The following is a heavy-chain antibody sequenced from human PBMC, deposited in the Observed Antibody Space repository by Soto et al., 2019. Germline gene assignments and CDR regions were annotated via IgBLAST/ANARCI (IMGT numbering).Heavy chain of an antibody. CDR1: GGSISSSSYY. CDR3: ARYNWNPYYFDY. V-gene: IGHV4-39*01. CDR2: IYYSGST. Sequence: PSETLSLTCTVSGGSISSSSYYWGWIRQPPGKGLEWIGSIYYSGSTYYNPSLKSRVTISVDTSKNQFSLKLSSVTGADTAVCYCARYNWNPYYFDYWGQGTLVTVSS. D-gene: IGHD1-20*01. J-gene: IGHJ4*02.